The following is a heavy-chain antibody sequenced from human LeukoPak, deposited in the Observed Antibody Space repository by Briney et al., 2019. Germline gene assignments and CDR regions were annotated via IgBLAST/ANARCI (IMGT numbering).Heavy chain of an antibody. V-gene: IGHV1-69*06. CDR2: IIPIFGTA. Sequence: GASVKVSCKASGGTFNSYAISWVRQAPGQGLEWMGGIIPIFGTANYAQKFQGRVTITADKSTSTAYMELSSLRSEDTAVYYCARDVEYSSSLVYWGQGTLVTVSS. CDR3: ARDVEYSSSLVY. CDR1: GGTFNSYA. J-gene: IGHJ4*02. D-gene: IGHD6-6*01.